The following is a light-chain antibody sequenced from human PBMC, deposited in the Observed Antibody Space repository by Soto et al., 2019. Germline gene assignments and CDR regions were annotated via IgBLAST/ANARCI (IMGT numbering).Light chain of an antibody. CDR1: SSDVGGYNY. V-gene: IGLV2-14*01. J-gene: IGLJ1*01. Sequence: SVLTQPGSVSGSPGQSVTISCNGTSSDVGGYNYVSWYQQHPGKAPKLMIYDVSNRPSGVSNRFSGSKSGNTASLTISGLQAEDEADYYCSSYTSSSTFYVFGTGTKVTVL. CDR2: DVS. CDR3: SSYTSSSTFYV.